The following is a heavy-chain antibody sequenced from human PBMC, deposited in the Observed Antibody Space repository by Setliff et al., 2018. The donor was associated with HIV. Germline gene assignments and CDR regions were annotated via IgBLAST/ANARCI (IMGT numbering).Heavy chain of an antibody. CDR2: ISYDSTNI. CDR3: ARDVEFGSGTGYFDY. J-gene: IGHJ4*02. Sequence: GGSLRLSCAASGFSFSMVAMHWVRQAPGRGLQWLAAISYDSTNIQYADSVKGRFTISRDNTKNTLYLQMNGLTAEDTALYYCARDVEFGSGTGYFDYWGQGTPVTVSS. V-gene: IGHV3-30*04. D-gene: IGHD3-10*01. CDR1: GFSFSMVA.